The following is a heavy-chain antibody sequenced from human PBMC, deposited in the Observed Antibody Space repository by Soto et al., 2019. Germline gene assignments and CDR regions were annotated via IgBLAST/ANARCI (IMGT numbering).Heavy chain of an antibody. CDR2: IYYSGST. D-gene: IGHD2-15*01. J-gene: IGHJ6*03. CDR1: GGSISSYY. V-gene: IGHV4-59*01. CDR3: ARGLEYCSGGSCYSYSYYYYMDV. Sequence: SETLSLTCTVSGGSISSYYWSWIRQPPGKGLEWIGYIYYSGSTNYNPSLKSRVTIPVDTSKNQFSLKLSSVTAADTAVYYCARGLEYCSGGSCYSYSYYYYMDVWGKGTTVTVSS.